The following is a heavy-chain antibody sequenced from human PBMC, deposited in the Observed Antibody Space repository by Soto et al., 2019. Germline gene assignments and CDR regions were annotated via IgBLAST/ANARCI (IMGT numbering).Heavy chain of an antibody. J-gene: IGHJ3*02. V-gene: IGHV1-2*04. CDR2: INPNSGGT. D-gene: IGHD1-26*01. CDR1: GYTFTGYY. Sequence: ASVKVSCKASGYTFTGYYMHWVRQAPGQGLEWMGWINPNSGGTNYAQKFQGWVTMTRDTSISTAYMELSRLRSDDTAVCYCGRNRSTGAFDIWGQGTIITISS. CDR3: GRNRSTGAFDI.